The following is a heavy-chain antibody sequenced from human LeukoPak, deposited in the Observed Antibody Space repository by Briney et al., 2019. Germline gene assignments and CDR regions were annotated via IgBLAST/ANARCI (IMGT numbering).Heavy chain of an antibody. CDR1: GGSFSGYY. Sequence: SETLSLTCAVYGGSFSGYYWSWIRQPPGKGLEWIGEINHSGSTNYNPPLKSRVTISVDTSKNQFSLKLSSVTAADTAVYYCARRIALRRKFDYWGQGTLVTVSS. CDR3: ARRIALRRKFDY. D-gene: IGHD6-6*01. J-gene: IGHJ4*02. CDR2: INHSGST. V-gene: IGHV4-34*01.